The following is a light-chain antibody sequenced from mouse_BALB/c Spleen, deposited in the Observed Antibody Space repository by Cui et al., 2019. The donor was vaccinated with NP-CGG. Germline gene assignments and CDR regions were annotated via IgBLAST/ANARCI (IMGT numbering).Light chain of an antibody. CDR3: ALWYSNHWV. Sequence: QPVVTPESAPTTSPGETVTLTCRSSTGAVTTSNYANWVQEKPDHLFTGLIGGTNNRAPGVPARFSGSLIGDKGALTITGAQTEDEAIYFCALWYSNHWVFGGGTKLTVL. CDR2: GTN. CDR1: TGAVTTSNY. V-gene: IGLV1*01. J-gene: IGLJ1*01.